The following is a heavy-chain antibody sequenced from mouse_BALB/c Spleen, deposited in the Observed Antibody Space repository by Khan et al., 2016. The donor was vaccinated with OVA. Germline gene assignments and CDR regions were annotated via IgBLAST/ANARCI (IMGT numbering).Heavy chain of an antibody. D-gene: IGHD2-2*01. J-gene: IGHJ3*01. CDR1: GYTFTSYW. Sequence: QVQLQQPGTELVRPGASVKLSCKASGYTFTSYWMNWVKQRPGQGLAWIGMIDPSDSETHYNQMFKDKATLTVDKFSSTAYMQLSSLTSEDSAVYYCTRREKYGYDPSWFAYWGQGTLVTVSA. CDR2: IDPSDSET. V-gene: IGHV1-61*01. CDR3: TRREKYGYDPSWFAY.